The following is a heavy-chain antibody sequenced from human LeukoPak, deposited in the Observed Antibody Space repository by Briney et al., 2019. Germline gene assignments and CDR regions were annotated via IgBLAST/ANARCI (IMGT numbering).Heavy chain of an antibody. CDR2: IYYSGST. V-gene: IGHV4-39*01. Sequence: PSETLSLTCTVSGGSIGSSNYYRVWIRQPPGKGLEWIGSIYYSGSTYYNSSLKSRVTISVDTSKNQFSLKLSSVTAADTAVYYCARLDYYVWESYWAFDIWGQGTMVTVSS. CDR1: GGSIGSSNYY. CDR3: ARLDYYVWESYWAFDI. J-gene: IGHJ3*02. D-gene: IGHD3-16*01.